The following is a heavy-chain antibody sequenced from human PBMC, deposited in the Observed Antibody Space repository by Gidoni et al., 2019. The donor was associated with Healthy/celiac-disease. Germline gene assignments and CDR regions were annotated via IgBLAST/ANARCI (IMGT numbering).Heavy chain of an antibody. V-gene: IGHV3-23*04. CDR2: ISGSGGST. CDR3: AAAYGDYPFYFDY. J-gene: IGHJ4*02. CDR1: GFTFSSYA. Sequence: EVQLVESGGGLVQPGGSWRLSCAASGFTFSSYAMSWVRQAPGKGLEWVSAISGSGGSTYYADSLKGRFTISRDNSKNTLYLQMNSLRAEDTAVYYCAAAYGDYPFYFDYWGQGTLVTVSS. D-gene: IGHD4-17*01.